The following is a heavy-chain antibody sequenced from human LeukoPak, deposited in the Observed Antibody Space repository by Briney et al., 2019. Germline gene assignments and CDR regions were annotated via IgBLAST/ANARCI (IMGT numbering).Heavy chain of an antibody. D-gene: IGHD6-13*01. CDR1: GGSINSNY. CDR2: IYYSGST. Sequence: SETLSLTCSVSGGSINSNYWSWIRQPPGKGLEWIGHIYYSGSTYYNPSLKSRVTISVDTSKNQFSLKLSSVTAADTAVYYCASGRSSSWYYLYYYYMDVWGKGTTVTISS. V-gene: IGHV4-59*12. J-gene: IGHJ6*03. CDR3: ASGRSSSWYYLYYYYMDV.